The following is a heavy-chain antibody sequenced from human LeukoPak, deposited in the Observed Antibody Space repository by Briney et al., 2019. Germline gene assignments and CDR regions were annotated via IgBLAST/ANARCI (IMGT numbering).Heavy chain of an antibody. J-gene: IGHJ5*02. CDR2: IYTSGST. Sequence: KPSQTLSLTCTVSGGSISSGSYYWSWIRQPAGKGLEWIGRIYTSGSTNYNPSLKSRVTISVDTSKNQFSLKLSSVTAADTAVYYCARDTFWSGTNWFDPWGQGTLVTVSS. D-gene: IGHD3-3*01. CDR3: ARDTFWSGTNWFDP. V-gene: IGHV4-61*02. CDR1: GGSISSGSYY.